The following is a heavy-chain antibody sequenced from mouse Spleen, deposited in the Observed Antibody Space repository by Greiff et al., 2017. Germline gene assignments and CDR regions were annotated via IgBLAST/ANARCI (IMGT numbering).Heavy chain of an antibody. CDR3: AREGTWAGCFDY. J-gene: IGHJ2*01. CDR1: GYSITSGYY. Sequence: EVQLQESGPGLVKPSQSLSLTCSVTGYSITSGYYWNWIRQFPGNKLEWMGYISYDGSNNYNPSLKNRISITRDTSKNQFFLKLNSVTTEDTATYYCAREGTWAGCFDYWGQGTTLTVSS. CDR2: ISYDGSN. V-gene: IGHV3-6*01. D-gene: IGHD3-3*01.